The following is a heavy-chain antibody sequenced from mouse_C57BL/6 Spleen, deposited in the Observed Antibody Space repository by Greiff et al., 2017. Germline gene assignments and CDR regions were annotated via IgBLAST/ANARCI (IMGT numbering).Heavy chain of an antibody. CDR3: ARYSNYDYAMDY. Sequence: QVQLQQSGAELVMPGASVKLSCKASGYTFTSYWMHWVKQRPGQGLEWIGEIDPSDSYTNYNQKFKGKSTLTVDKSSSTAYMQLSSLTSEDSAVYYCARYSNYDYAMDYWGQGTSVTVSS. J-gene: IGHJ4*01. V-gene: IGHV1-69*01. D-gene: IGHD2-5*01. CDR2: IDPSDSYT. CDR1: GYTFTSYW.